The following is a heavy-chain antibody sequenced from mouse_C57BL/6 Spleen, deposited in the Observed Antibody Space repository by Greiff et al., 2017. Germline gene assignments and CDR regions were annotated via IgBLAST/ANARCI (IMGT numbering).Heavy chain of an antibody. J-gene: IGHJ3*01. CDR2: ISSGSSTI. Sequence: EVQRVESEGGLVKPGGSLKLSCAASGFTFSDYGMHWVRQAPEKGLEWVAYISSGSSTIYYADTVKGRFTISSDNAKNTLFLQMTSLRSEDTAMYYCARPDYYGSSPFAYWGQGTLVTVSA. CDR3: ARPDYYGSSPFAY. V-gene: IGHV5-17*01. CDR1: GFTFSDYG. D-gene: IGHD1-1*01.